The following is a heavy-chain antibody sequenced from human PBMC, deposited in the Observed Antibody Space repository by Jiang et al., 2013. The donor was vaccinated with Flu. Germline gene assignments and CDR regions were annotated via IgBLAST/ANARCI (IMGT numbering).Heavy chain of an antibody. Sequence: SQTLSLTCAISGDSVSSNSAAWNWIRQSPSRGLEWLGRTYYRSKWYNDYAVSVKSRITINPDTSKNQFSLQLNSVTPEDTAVYYCARDTARNIVVVVAANYYYYGMDVWGQGTTVTVSS. CDR1: GDSVSSNSAA. D-gene: IGHD2-15*01. CDR2: TYYRSKWYN. CDR3: ARDTARNIVVVVAANYYYYGMDV. V-gene: IGHV6-1*01. J-gene: IGHJ6*02.